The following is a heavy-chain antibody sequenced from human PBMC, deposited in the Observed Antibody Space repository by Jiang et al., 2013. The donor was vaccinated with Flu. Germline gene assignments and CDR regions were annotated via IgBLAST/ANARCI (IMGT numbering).Heavy chain of an antibody. D-gene: IGHD3-16*01. V-gene: IGHV4-4*07. CDR2: IYTSGST. CDR1: GGSISSYS. Sequence: SGLVKPSETLSLTCAVSGGSISSYSWSWIRQPAGKGLEWIGRIYTSGSTKYNPSLKSRVTMSVDTSKNQFSLKVSSVTAADTAVYYCATFPAGEIWGQGTLVTVSS. CDR3: ATFPAGEI. J-gene: IGHJ4*02.